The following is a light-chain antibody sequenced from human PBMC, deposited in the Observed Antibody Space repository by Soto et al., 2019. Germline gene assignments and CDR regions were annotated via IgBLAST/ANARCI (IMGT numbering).Light chain of an antibody. Sequence: DIVMSQSPDSLAVSLGERATINCKSSQSVLYSSNTKNCLAWSQQKPGQPPKLLIYGASTRESGVPARFSGSGSGTDFTLTITSLQAEDVEVYYCQQYYSSPFTFGPGTKVDIK. CDR3: QQYYSSPFT. J-gene: IGKJ3*01. CDR1: QSVLYSSNTKNC. CDR2: GAS. V-gene: IGKV4-1*01.